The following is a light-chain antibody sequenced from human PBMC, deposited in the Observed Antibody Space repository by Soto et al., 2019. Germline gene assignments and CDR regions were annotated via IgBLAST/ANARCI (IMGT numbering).Light chain of an antibody. CDR3: SSYTSSSTSYV. CDR1: SSDVSDYNY. CDR2: EVS. Sequence: QSVLTQPASVSGSPGQSITISCTGTSSDVSDYNYVSWYQHHPGKAPKLMIYEVSNRPSGVSNRFSGSKSGNTASLTISGLQAEDEADYYCSSYTSSSTSYVFGTGTKVTVL. V-gene: IGLV2-14*01. J-gene: IGLJ1*01.